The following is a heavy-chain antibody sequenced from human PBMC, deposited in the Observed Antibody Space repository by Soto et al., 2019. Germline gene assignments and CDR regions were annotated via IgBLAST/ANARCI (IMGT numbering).Heavy chain of an antibody. CDR1: GFTFSTYT. J-gene: IGHJ4*02. V-gene: IGHV3-23*01. CDR2: ILGGGST. D-gene: IGHD3-3*01. Sequence: VQLLESGGHLVQPGGSLRLSCAASGFTFSTYTMNWVRQAPGKGLEWVSGILGGGSTYYADSVKGRFTISRDHTQISVFMQMNSLRDEDTAVYDYAQDRQPDGFWTFDYWGQGTLVTVSS. CDR3: AQDRQPDGFWTFDY.